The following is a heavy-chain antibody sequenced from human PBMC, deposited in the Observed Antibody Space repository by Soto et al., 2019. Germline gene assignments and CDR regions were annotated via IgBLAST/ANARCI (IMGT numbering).Heavy chain of an antibody. D-gene: IGHD3-22*01. CDR1: GGSISSGDYY. Sequence: PSETLSLTCTVSGGSISSGDYYWSWIRQPPGKGLEWIGYIYYSGSTYYNPSLKSRVTISVDTSKNQFSLKLSSVTAAATAVYYCARSSYYYDSSGYYEAPYYFDYWGQGTLVTVSS. V-gene: IGHV4-30-4*01. CDR2: IYYSGST. J-gene: IGHJ4*02. CDR3: ARSSYYYDSSGYYEAPYYFDY.